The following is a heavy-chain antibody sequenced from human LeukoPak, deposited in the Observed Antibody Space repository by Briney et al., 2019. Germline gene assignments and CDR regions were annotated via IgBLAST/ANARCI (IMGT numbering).Heavy chain of an antibody. CDR3: ARDVGAGMAAAFDS. D-gene: IGHD3-16*01. V-gene: IGHV3-23*01. J-gene: IGHJ4*02. CDR2: ISGSGGST. Sequence: GGSLRLSCAASGFTFSSYAMSWVRQAPGKGLEWVSAISGSGGSTYYADSVKGRFTISRDNSKNTLYLQMNSLRAEDTAVYYCARDVGAGMAAAFDSWGQGILVTVSS. CDR1: GFTFSSYA.